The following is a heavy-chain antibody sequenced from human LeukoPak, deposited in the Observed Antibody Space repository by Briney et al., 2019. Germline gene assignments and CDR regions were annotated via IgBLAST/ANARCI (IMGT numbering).Heavy chain of an antibody. Sequence: GGSLRLSCAASGFTFSTNSMNWVRQAPGKGLEWVSSIGISSSHTFYADSVKGRFTISRDNAENSVCLQMNSLRAEDTAVYYCAKDLTTVATPYYYYYMDVGGKGTTVTVSS. J-gene: IGHJ6*03. CDR2: IGISSSHT. D-gene: IGHD4-23*01. V-gene: IGHV3-21*01. CDR1: GFTFSTNS. CDR3: AKDLTTVATPYYYYYMDV.